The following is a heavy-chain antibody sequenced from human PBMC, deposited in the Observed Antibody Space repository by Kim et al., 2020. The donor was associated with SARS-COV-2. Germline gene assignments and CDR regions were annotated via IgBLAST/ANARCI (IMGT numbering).Heavy chain of an antibody. Sequence: GESLKISCKASGYSFSNSWIGWVRQMPGKGLEWMAIIYPSDSDARYSPSFEGQVTISADKSISTAYQQWYSLKATDTAMYYCARGHGDYWGQGTLVTVSS. CDR1: GYSFSNSW. J-gene: IGHJ4*02. CDR2: IYPSDSDA. V-gene: IGHV5-51*01. CDR3: ARGHGDY.